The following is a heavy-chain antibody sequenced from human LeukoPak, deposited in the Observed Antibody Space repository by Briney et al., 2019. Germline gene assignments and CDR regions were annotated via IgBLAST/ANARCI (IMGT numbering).Heavy chain of an antibody. Sequence: LVASVKVSCKASGYTFTSYGISWVRQAPGQGLEWMGWISVYNGNTNYAQKLQGRVTMTTDTSTSTAYMELRSLRSDDTAVYYCARAAYGYYGSGSYKSYYFDYWGQGTLVTVSS. D-gene: IGHD3-10*01. V-gene: IGHV1-18*01. J-gene: IGHJ4*02. CDR3: ARAAYGYYGSGSYKSYYFDY. CDR2: ISVYNGNT. CDR1: GYTFTSYG.